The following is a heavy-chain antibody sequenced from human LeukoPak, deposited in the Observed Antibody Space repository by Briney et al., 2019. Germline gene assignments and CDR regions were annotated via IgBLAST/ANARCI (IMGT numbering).Heavy chain of an antibody. D-gene: IGHD3-10*01. J-gene: IGHJ4*02. CDR2: INPNSGGT. CDR3: ARIRYYYGSGSYSLGY. Sequence: GASVKVSYKASGYTFIDYYIHWVRQAPGQGLEWMGWINPNSGGTNYGQKFQGRVTMTRDTSISTAYMELSRLISDETAVYYCARIRYYYGSGSYSLGYWGQGTLVTVSS. CDR1: GYTFIDYY. V-gene: IGHV1-2*02.